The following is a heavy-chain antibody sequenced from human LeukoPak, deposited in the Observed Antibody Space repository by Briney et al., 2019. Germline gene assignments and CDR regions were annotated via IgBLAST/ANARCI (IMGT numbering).Heavy chain of an antibody. CDR3: ARDQGRSGLDY. J-gene: IGHJ4*02. CDR1: RFTFSSYG. V-gene: IGHV3-33*01. CDR2: IWYDGSNK. Sequence: GGSLRLSCAASRFTFSSYGMHWVRQAPGKGLEWVAVIWYDGSNKYYADSVKDRFTISRDNSKNTLYLQMNSLRAEDTAVYYCARDQGRSGLDYWGQGTLVTVSS. D-gene: IGHD3-3*01.